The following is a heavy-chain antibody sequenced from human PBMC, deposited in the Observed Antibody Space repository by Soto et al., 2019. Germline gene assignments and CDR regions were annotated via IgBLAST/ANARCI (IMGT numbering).Heavy chain of an antibody. D-gene: IGHD5-18*01. J-gene: IGHJ4*02. CDR3: ARERGGYGLFDS. CDR1: CGSISNAAYS. V-gene: IGHV4-30-2*01. CDR2: IYPSGMP. Sequence: SETLSLTCTVSCGSISNAAYSWSWIRQPPGKGLEWIGYIYPSGMPFYNPSLRSRVTISIDRSNDQFSLNLKSVTAADTAVYYCARERGGYGLFDSWGQGTLVTVSS.